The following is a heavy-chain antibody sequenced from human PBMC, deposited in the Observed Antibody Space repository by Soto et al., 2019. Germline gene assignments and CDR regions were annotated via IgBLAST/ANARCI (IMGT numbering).Heavy chain of an antibody. J-gene: IGHJ4*02. Sequence: QVQLVESGGGVVQPGGSLRLSCAASGFSFRNYGMHWVRQAPGKGLEWVAEISFDGTNKFYADAVKGRFSISRDNSKNTLSLQMNSPITEDTAVYYCAKDRAELEFDYWGQGTLVTVSS. CDR1: GFSFRNYG. CDR2: ISFDGTNK. D-gene: IGHD1-7*01. CDR3: AKDRAELEFDY. V-gene: IGHV3-30*18.